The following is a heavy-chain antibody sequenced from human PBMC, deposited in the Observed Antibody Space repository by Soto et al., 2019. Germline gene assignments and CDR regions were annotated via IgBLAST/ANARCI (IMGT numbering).Heavy chain of an antibody. V-gene: IGHV3-48*03. D-gene: IGHD6-19*01. J-gene: IGHJ6*02. CDR3: ARDAIAVAGSYYYYGMDV. Sequence: PGGSLRLSCAASGFTFSSYEMNWVRQAPGKGLEWVSYISSSGSTIYYADSVKGRFTISRDNAKNSLHLQMNSLRAEDTAVYYCARDAIAVAGSYYYYGMDVWGQGTTVTVSS. CDR2: ISSSGSTI. CDR1: GFTFSSYE.